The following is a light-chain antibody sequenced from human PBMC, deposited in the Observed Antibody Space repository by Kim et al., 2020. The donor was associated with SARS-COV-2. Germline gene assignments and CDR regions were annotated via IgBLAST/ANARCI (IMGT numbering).Light chain of an antibody. J-gene: IGLJ3*02. CDR1: SSDVGGYNY. CDR2: DVS. V-gene: IGLV2-14*03. CDR3: SSYTSSSTLVM. Sequence: QSALTQPASVSGSPGQSITISCTGTSSDVGGYNYVSWYQQHPGKAPKLMIYDVSNRPSGVSNRFSGSKSGITASLTISGLQAEDEADYYCSSYTSSSTLVMFGGGTKVTVL.